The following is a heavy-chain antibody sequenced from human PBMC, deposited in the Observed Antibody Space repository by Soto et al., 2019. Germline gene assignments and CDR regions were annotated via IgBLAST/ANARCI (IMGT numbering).Heavy chain of an antibody. CDR3: ATPYYDILAGYRVGMDV. CDR1: GYSFTSYW. Sequence: GESLKISCKGTGYSFTSYWIGWVRQMPGKGLEWMGIIYPGDSDTRYSPSFQGQVTISADKSISTAYLQGSSLKASDTAMYYCATPYYDILAGYRVGMDVCGQGTTVTVSS. CDR2: IYPGDSDT. V-gene: IGHV5-51*01. D-gene: IGHD3-9*01. J-gene: IGHJ6*02.